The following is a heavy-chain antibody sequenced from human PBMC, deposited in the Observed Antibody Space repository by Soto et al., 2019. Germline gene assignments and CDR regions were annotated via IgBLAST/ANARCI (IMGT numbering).Heavy chain of an antibody. CDR2: IYYSGST. CDR3: ARHKRRGIRLGNFDY. J-gene: IGHJ4*02. CDR1: GGSISSSSYY. Sequence: SETLSLTCTVSGGSISSSSYYWGWIRQPPGKGLEWIGSIYYSGSTYYNPSLKSRVTISVDTSKNQFSLKLSSVTAADTAVYYCARHKRRGIRLGNFDYWGQGTLVTVSS. D-gene: IGHD6-13*01. V-gene: IGHV4-39*01.